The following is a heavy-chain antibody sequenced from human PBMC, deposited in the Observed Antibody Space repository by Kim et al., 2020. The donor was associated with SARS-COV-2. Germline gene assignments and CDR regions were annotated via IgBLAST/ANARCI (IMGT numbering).Heavy chain of an antibody. CDR2: ISSNGGST. Sequence: GGSLRLSCSASGFTFSSYAMHWVCQAPGKGLEYVSAISSNGGSTYYADSVKGRFTISRDNSKNTLYLQMSSLRAEDTAVYYCVKDSHVDTAMPDYGMDVWGQGTTVTVSS. J-gene: IGHJ6*02. CDR3: VKDSHVDTAMPDYGMDV. V-gene: IGHV3-64D*06. D-gene: IGHD5-18*01. CDR1: GFTFSSYA.